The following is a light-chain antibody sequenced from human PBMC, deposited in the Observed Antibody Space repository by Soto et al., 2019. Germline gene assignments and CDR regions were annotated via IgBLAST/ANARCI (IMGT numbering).Light chain of an antibody. Sequence: EIVMTQSPATLSVSPGEGATLSCKASQNVYNNLAWYQQRPGQPPRLLIYDASTRATGISARFSGSGYGTEFTHTISSLQSEDCAVYYCQQCRNWPLTFGGGTKVEIK. V-gene: IGKV3-15*01. CDR2: DAS. CDR3: QQCRNWPLT. CDR1: QNVYNN. J-gene: IGKJ4*01.